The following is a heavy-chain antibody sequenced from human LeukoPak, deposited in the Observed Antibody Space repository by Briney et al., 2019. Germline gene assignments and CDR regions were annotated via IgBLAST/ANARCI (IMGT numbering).Heavy chain of an antibody. CDR2: ITGSSVST. J-gene: IGHJ4*02. CDR3: ASTTLMDY. V-gene: IGHV3-23*01. CDR1: GFTFSSYA. Sequence: PGGSLTLSCAASGFTFSSYAMTWVRQAPGKGLEWVSGITGSSVSTYYADSVKGRFTISRDNSKNTLYLQMNSLRAEDTAVYYCASTTLMDYWGQGTLVTVSS. D-gene: IGHD1-26*01.